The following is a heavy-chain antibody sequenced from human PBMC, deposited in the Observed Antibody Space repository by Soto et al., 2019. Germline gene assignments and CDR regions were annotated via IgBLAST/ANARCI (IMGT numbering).Heavy chain of an antibody. D-gene: IGHD4-17*01. CDR2: IWYDGSNK. CDR1: GFTFSSYG. V-gene: IGHV3-33*01. CDR3: AREQQSDGYYSLDY. Sequence: QVQLVESGGGVVQPGRSLRLSCAASGFTFSSYGMHWVRQAPGKGLEWVAVIWYDGSNKYYADSVKGRFTISRDNSKNTLYLQWKSLRAADTAVYYCAREQQSDGYYSLDYWDQATLVTFSS. J-gene: IGHJ4*02.